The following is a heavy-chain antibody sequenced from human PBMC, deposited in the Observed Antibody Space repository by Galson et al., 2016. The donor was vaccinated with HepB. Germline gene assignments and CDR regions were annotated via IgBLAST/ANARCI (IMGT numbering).Heavy chain of an antibody. J-gene: IGHJ5*01. CDR2: ISHSGST. D-gene: IGHD6-6*01. CDR3: ARALIAARSWFDS. Sequence: ETLSLTCAVYGGSFSGYQWIWIRQPPGKGLEWIGEISHSGSTNYNPSLKSRVTISIDTSKNQFSLKLSSVTAADTAVYYCARALIAARSWFDSWGQGTLVTVSS. CDR1: GGSFSGYQ. V-gene: IGHV4-34*01.